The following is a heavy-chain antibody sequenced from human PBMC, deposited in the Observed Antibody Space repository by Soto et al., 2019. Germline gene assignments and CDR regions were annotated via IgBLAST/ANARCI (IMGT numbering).Heavy chain of an antibody. CDR2: MTISGHVT. CDR1: GITFSDYA. CDR3: AKDPNGDFIGAFDM. D-gene: IGHD4-17*01. Sequence: EAQWLESGGGLVQPGGSLSLSCAASGITFSDYAMTWVRQAPGKGLEWVSSMTISGHVTQYADTVRGRFTISRDNAKNTLYLQMNSLSVQVTAIYYSAKDPNGDFIGAFDMWGPGTLVTVSS. V-gene: IGHV3-23*01. J-gene: IGHJ3*02.